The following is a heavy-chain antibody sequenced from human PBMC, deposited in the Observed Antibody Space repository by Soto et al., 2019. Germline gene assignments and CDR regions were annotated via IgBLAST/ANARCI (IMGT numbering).Heavy chain of an antibody. J-gene: IGHJ4*02. CDR3: ANLPLYGSGFDC. V-gene: IGHV3-9*01. CDR1: GFTFDDYA. CDR2: ISWNGAAT. D-gene: IGHD3-10*01. Sequence: EAQLVESGGGLVQPGRSLRLSCVASGFTFDDYAIHWVRHAPGKGLEWVSGISWNGAATGYVDSVKGRFTISRDNAKNSLYLQMSSLRTEDTAIYYCANLPLYGSGFDCWGQGTLVTVSS.